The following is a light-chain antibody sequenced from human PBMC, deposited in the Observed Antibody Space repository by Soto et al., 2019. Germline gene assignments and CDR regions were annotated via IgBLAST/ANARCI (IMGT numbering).Light chain of an antibody. V-gene: IGKV4-1*01. CDR2: WAS. CDR1: QSVLYSSNNKNY. J-gene: IGKJ1*01. CDR3: QQYLSTLWT. Sequence: DIVMTQSPDSLAVSLGERATINCKSSQSVLYSSNNKNYLAWYQQKPGQRPKLLIHWASTRESGVPDRFSGSGSGTDFTLTISSLQAEDVAVYYCQQYLSTLWTFGQGTKAEIK.